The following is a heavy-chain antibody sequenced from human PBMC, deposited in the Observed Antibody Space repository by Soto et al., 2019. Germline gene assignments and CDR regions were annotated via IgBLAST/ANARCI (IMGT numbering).Heavy chain of an antibody. CDR2: IWYDGSNK. V-gene: IGHV3-33*01. Sequence: QVQLVESGGGVVQPGRSLRLSCAASGFTFSSYGMHWVRQAPGKGLEWVAVIWYDGSNKYYADSVKGRFTISRDNSKNTLYLQMNSLRAEDTAVYYCAGDLYYYDSSGYPLDFDYWGQGTLVTVSS. J-gene: IGHJ4*02. CDR1: GFTFSSYG. D-gene: IGHD3-22*01. CDR3: AGDLYYYDSSGYPLDFDY.